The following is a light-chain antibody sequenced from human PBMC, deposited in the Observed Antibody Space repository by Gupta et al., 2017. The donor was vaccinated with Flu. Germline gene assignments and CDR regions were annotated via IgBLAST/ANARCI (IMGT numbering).Light chain of an antibody. CDR2: EAS. CDR1: QSIDNY. J-gene: IGKJ3*01. Sequence: DIVLTQSPATLSSSPGERVTLSCRASQSIDNYLAWYQQKPGQAPRLLIYEASNRATGIPARFSGSGSGTDFTLTISSLEPEDFAVYYCQQRSIWPPFTFGPGTKVEIK. V-gene: IGKV3-11*01. CDR3: QQRSIWPPFT.